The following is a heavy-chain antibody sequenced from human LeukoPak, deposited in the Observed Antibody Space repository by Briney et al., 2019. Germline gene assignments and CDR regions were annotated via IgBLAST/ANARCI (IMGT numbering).Heavy chain of an antibody. J-gene: IGHJ6*04. Sequence: GGSLRLSCAASGFTFSSYGMHWVRQAPGKGLEWVAVIWYDGSNKYYADSVKGRFTISRDNSKNTLYLQMNSLRAEDTAVYYCARLGRSYYYYGMDVWGKGTTVTVSS. V-gene: IGHV3-33*08. CDR2: IWYDGSNK. CDR3: ARLGRSYYYYGMDV. D-gene: IGHD1-26*01. CDR1: GFTFSSYG.